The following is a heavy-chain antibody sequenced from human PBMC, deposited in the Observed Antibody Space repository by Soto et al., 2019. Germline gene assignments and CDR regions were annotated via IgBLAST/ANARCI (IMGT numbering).Heavy chain of an antibody. CDR1: GGSISSYY. Sequence: SETLSLTCTVSGGSISSYYWSWIRQPPGKGLEWIGYIYYSGSTNYNPSLKSRVSISVDTSKNQFSMKLSSVTAADTAVYYCARDAEPSGSYYYYMDVWGEGTTVTVSS. CDR2: IYYSGST. V-gene: IGHV4-59*01. CDR3: ARDAEPSGSYYYYMDV. D-gene: IGHD1-1*01. J-gene: IGHJ6*03.